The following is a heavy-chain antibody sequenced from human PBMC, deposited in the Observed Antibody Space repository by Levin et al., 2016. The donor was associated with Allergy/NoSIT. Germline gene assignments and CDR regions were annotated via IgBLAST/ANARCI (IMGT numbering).Heavy chain of an antibody. D-gene: IGHD2-2*01. J-gene: IGHJ3*01. CDR1: GITLASYG. CDR3: AKLPPAGTVHSMPDVLDL. CDR2: TSNDGSHK. Sequence: GESLKISCVASGITLASYGMHWVRQAPGKGLEWVTFTSNDGSHKYFTDSVKGRFTISRDNSQNTLYLQMDSLSVEDTGVYYCAKLPPAGTVHSMPDVLDLWGQGTKVTVSS. V-gene: IGHV3-30*02.